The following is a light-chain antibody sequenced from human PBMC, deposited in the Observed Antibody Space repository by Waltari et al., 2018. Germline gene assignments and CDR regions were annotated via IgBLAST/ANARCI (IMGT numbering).Light chain of an antibody. CDR3: QQYGRSPLT. J-gene: IGKJ4*01. CDR1: QSVSSNF. CDR2: GAS. Sequence: EIVLTQSPGTLSLSPGDRATLSCRASQSVSSNFLAWYQQKPGQAPRLLIYGASSRATGIPDKFSGSGSGTEFTLTINRLEPEDFAVYYCQQYGRSPLTFGGGTKVEIK. V-gene: IGKV3-20*01.